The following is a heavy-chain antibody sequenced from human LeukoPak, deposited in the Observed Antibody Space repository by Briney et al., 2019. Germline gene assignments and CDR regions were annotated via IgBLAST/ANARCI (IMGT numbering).Heavy chain of an antibody. V-gene: IGHV3-23*01. J-gene: IGHJ4*02. CDR1: GFTFSSFA. CDR2: ISSSGRGT. CDR3: AKDGPYSGYDLAR. D-gene: IGHD5-12*01. Sequence: GGSLRLSCAASGFTFSSFAMSWVRQPPGKGLEWVSSISSSGRGTYYAASVKSRFTISRDTSKNTLYLQMNSLRAEDTAFYYCAKDGPYSGYDLARWGRGTLVTVSS.